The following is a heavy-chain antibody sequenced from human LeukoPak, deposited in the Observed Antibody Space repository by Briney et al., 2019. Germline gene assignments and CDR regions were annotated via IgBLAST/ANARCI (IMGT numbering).Heavy chain of an antibody. CDR3: ARAMDDDYGDYGRVFDY. Sequence: ASVKLSCKASGYTFTGYYMHWVRQAPGQGLEWMGWINPNSGGTNYAQKFQGRVTMTRDTSISTAYMELSRLRSDDTAVYYCARAMDDDYGDYGRVFDYWGQGTLFTASS. D-gene: IGHD4-17*01. J-gene: IGHJ4*02. CDR2: INPNSGGT. V-gene: IGHV1-2*02. CDR1: GYTFTGYY.